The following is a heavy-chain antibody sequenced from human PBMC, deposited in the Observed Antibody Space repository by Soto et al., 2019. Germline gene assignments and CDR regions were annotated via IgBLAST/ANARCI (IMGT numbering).Heavy chain of an antibody. CDR3: ANLVPGKYYYDSSY. J-gene: IGHJ4*02. CDR1: GFTFSSYG. Sequence: GGFLRLSCAASGFTFSSYGMHWVRQAPGKGLEWVAVIWYDGSNKYYADSVKGRFTISRDNSKNTLYLQMNSLRAEDTAVYYCANLVPGKYYYDSSYWGQGTLVTVSS. CDR2: IWYDGSNK. V-gene: IGHV3-33*06. D-gene: IGHD3-22*01.